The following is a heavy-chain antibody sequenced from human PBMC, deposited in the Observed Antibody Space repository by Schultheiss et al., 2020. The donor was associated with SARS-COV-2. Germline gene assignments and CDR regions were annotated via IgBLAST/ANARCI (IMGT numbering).Heavy chain of an antibody. Sequence: SETLSLTCTVSGGSISSSNWWSWVRQPPGKGLEWIGEIYHSGSTYYNPSLKSRVSISVDTSKNQFSLKVNSVTAADTAVYYCARRVGYCSSISCPYYYSMDVWGQGTTVTVSS. V-gene: IGHV4-4*02. CDR3: ARRVGYCSSISCPYYYSMDV. CDR2: IYHSGST. D-gene: IGHD2-2*01. CDR1: GGSISSSNW. J-gene: IGHJ6*02.